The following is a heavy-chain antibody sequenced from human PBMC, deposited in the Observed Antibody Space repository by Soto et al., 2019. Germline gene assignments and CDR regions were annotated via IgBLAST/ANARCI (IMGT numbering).Heavy chain of an antibody. Sequence: GGSLRLSCAASGFTFSSYGMHWVRQAPGKGLEWVAVIWYDGSNKYYADSVKGRFSISRDNSKNTLYLQMNSLRAEDTAVYYCARLDYGDYDENWFDPWGQGTLVTVSS. CDR1: GFTFSSYG. D-gene: IGHD4-17*01. CDR2: IWYDGSNK. V-gene: IGHV3-33*01. CDR3: ARLDYGDYDENWFDP. J-gene: IGHJ5*02.